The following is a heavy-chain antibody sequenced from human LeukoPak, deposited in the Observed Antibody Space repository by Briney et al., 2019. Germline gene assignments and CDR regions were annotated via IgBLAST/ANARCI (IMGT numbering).Heavy chain of an antibody. J-gene: IGHJ4*02. Sequence: GGSLRLSCAASGFTFNSYDMHWVRQATGKGLEWVSAIGTAGDTYYPGSVRGRFTISRENAKNSLYLQMNSLRAGDTAVYYCARAGRRAFDYWGQGTLVTVSS. V-gene: IGHV3-13*01. D-gene: IGHD7-27*01. CDR1: GFTFNSYD. CDR3: ARAGRRAFDY. CDR2: IGTAGDT.